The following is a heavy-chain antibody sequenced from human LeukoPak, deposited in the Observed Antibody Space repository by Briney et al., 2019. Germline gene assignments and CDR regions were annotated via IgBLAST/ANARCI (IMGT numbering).Heavy chain of an antibody. J-gene: IGHJ4*02. CDR2: ISGGGGST. D-gene: IGHD6-13*01. CDR3: AKGRVTGYSSSWYN. V-gene: IGHV3-43*02. CDR1: GFTFDDYA. Sequence: QPGGSLRLSCAASGFTFDDYAMHWVRQAPGKGLEWVSLISGGGGSTYYADSVKGRFTISRDNSKNSLYLQMNSLRTEDTALYYCAKGRVTGYSSSWYNWGQGTPVTVSS.